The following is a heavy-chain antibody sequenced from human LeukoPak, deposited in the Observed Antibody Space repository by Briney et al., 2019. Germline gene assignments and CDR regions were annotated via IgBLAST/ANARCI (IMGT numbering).Heavy chain of an antibody. CDR3: AKEAGYSGYDSPDY. CDR1: GFTFSSYS. D-gene: IGHD5-12*01. Sequence: GGSLRLSCAASGFTFSSYSMSWVRQAPGKGLEWVAGISGSACSTYYADSVQRRFTIYRDNSKNTLYLQMNSPRAEDPAVYYCAKEAGYSGYDSPDYWGQGTLVTVSS. CDR2: ISGSACST. V-gene: IGHV3-23*01. J-gene: IGHJ4*02.